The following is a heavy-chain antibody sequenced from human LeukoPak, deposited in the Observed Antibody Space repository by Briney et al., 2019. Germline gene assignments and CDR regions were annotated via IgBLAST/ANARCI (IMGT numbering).Heavy chain of an antibody. CDR1: RFTVSSYS. V-gene: IGHV3-21*01. CDR2: ISSSSSYI. CDR3: AREGYYGSGRYGNYYGMDV. Sequence: PGGSLRLSCAASRFTVSSYSMNWVSQAQGKGLEWVSSISSSSSYIYYADSVKGRFTISRDNAKNSLYLQMNSLRAEDTAVYYCAREGYYGSGRYGNYYGMDVWGKGTMVTVSS. D-gene: IGHD3-10*01. J-gene: IGHJ6*04.